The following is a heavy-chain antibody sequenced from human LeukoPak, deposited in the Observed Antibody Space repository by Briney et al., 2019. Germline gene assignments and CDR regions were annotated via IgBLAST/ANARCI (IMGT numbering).Heavy chain of an antibody. CDR1: GFSFSTYS. CDR2: ISITTI. Sequence: GGSLRLSCVASGFSFSTYSMNWVRQTPGKGLEWVSYISITTIYYADSVKGRFTISRDNAKNSLYLQMNSLRDEDTAVYYCARERSAQPYYYGMDVWGQGTTVTVSS. J-gene: IGHJ6*02. CDR3: ARERSAQPYYYGMDV. V-gene: IGHV3-48*02. D-gene: IGHD3-3*01.